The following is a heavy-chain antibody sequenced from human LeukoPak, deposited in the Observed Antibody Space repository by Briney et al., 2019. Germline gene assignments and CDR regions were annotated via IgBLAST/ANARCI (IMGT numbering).Heavy chain of an antibody. Sequence: PGGSLRLSCAASGFTFSSYAMSWVRQAPGKGLEWVAVISYDGSNKYYADSVKGRFTISRDNSKNTLYLQMNSLRAEDTAVYYCARNPSGSYDSLDYWGQGTLVTVSS. CDR2: ISYDGSNK. CDR3: ARNPSGSYDSLDY. V-gene: IGHV3-30-3*01. J-gene: IGHJ4*02. CDR1: GFTFSSYA. D-gene: IGHD3-10*01.